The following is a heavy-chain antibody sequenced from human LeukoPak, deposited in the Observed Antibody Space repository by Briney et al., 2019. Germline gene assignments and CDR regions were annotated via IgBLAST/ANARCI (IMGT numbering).Heavy chain of an antibody. V-gene: IGHV3-48*01. Sequence: GGSLRLSCAASGFTFSSYSMHWVRQAPGKGLEGVAYISSSSSTIYYADSGKGRFTISRDNAKNSLYLQMNSLRAEDTAVYYCARQTTRYKDVWGKGTTVTVSS. CDR1: GFTFSSYS. CDR2: ISSSSSTI. J-gene: IGHJ6*03. CDR3: ARQTTRYKDV. D-gene: IGHD4-17*01.